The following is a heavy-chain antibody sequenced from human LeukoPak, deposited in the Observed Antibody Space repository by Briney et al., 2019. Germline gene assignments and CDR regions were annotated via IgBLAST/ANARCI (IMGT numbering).Heavy chain of an antibody. CDR1: GYTFTSYY. J-gene: IGHJ4*02. CDR3: ARTIPIAPAAAGALGY. V-gene: IGHV1-46*01. D-gene: IGHD2-2*01. Sequence: ASVNVSCKASGYTFTSYYMHWVRQAPGQGLEWMGIINPSGGSTSYAQKFQGRVTMTRDTSTSTVYMELSSLRSEDTAVYYCARTIPIAPAAAGALGYWGQGTLVTVSS. CDR2: INPSGGST.